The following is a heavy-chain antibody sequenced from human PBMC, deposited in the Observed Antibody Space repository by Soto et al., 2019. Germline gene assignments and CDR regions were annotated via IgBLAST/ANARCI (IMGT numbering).Heavy chain of an antibody. CDR1: GFTFSSYA. CDR2: ISSNGGST. Sequence: PGGSLRLSCAASGFTFSSYAMHWVRQAPGKGLEYVSAISSNGGSTYYANSVKGRFTISRDNSKNTLYLQMSSLRAEDMAVYYCARDLGGEDIVVVPAAPATVWGKGTTVTVSS. J-gene: IGHJ6*04. CDR3: ARDLGGEDIVVVPAAPATV. V-gene: IGHV3-64*01. D-gene: IGHD2-2*01.